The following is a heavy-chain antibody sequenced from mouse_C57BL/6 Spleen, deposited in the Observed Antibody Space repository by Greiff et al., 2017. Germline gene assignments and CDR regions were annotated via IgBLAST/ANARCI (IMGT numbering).Heavy chain of an antibody. CDR1: GFNIKDDY. CDR2: IDPENGDT. CDR3: TTGDGYDDAMDY. V-gene: IGHV14-4*01. J-gene: IGHJ4*01. D-gene: IGHD2-2*01. Sequence: VQLQQSGAELVRPGASVKLSCTASGFNIKDDYMHWVKQRPEQGLEWIGWIDPENGDTEYASKFQGKATITADTSSNTAYLQLSSLTSEDTAVYYCTTGDGYDDAMDYWGQGTSVTVSS.